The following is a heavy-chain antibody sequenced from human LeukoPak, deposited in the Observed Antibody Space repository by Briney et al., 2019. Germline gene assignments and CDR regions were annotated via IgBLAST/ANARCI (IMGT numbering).Heavy chain of an antibody. Sequence: SETLSLTCTVSGGPMTNNTFYWGWIRQPPGEGLEWIGTVYYSGSTYYNPSLKSRVTILVDTSKNQFSLKLSSVTAADTAVYYCARGVSARFDPWGQGTLVTVSS. CDR2: VYYSGST. V-gene: IGHV4-39*07. CDR1: GGPMTNNTFY. CDR3: ARGVSARFDP. J-gene: IGHJ5*02.